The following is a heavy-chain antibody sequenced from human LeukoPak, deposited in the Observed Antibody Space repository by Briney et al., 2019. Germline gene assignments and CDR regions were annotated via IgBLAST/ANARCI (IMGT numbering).Heavy chain of an antibody. Sequence: PSETLSLTCTVSGGSFSSSSYYWGWIRQPPGKGLEWIGSIYYSGSTYYNPSLKSRVTISVDTSKNQFSLKLSSVTAADTAVYYCARIDYGWFDHWGQGTLVTVSS. CDR2: IYYSGST. V-gene: IGHV4-39*01. CDR3: ARIDYGWFDH. CDR1: GGSFSSSSYY. D-gene: IGHD4-17*01. J-gene: IGHJ5*02.